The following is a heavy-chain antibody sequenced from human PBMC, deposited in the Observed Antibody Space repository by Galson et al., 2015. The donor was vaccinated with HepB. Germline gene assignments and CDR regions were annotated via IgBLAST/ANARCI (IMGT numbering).Heavy chain of an antibody. J-gene: IGHJ4*02. CDR3: ATQGLPGVSAPPDN. CDR1: GFTFSDYY. D-gene: IGHD3-9*01. CDR2: ISSGGSDT. V-gene: IGHV3-11*03. Sequence: SLRLSCAASGFTFSDYYMNWIRQAPGKGLEWVSWISSGGSDTNYADSVRGRFTVSRDNAKNSLYLQMISLRAEDTAVHYCATQGLPGVSAPPDNWGQGILVTVSS.